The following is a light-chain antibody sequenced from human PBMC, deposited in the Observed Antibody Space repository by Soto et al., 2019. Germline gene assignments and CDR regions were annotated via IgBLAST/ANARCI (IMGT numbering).Light chain of an antibody. J-gene: IGLJ2*01. V-gene: IGLV2-8*01. CDR1: SSDVGGYNY. CDR2: EVS. CDR3: SSYAGSNNLGVV. Sequence: QSALTQPPSASGSPGQSVTISCTGTSSDVGGYNYVSWYQQHPGKAPTLMIYEVSKRPSGVPDRFSGSKYDNTASLTASGLQAEDEADSYCSSYAGSNNLGVVFGGGTKLTVL.